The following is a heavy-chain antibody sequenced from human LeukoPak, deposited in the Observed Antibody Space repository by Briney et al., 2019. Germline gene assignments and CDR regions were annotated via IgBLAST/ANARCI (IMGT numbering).Heavy chain of an antibody. V-gene: IGHV3-23*01. CDR3: TKERVTSDGEPFDS. D-gene: IGHD2-2*01. J-gene: IGHJ4*02. Sequence: GGSLRLPCAASGFTFSSYAMDWVRQAPGKGLEWVSYISDSGGRTYYADSVKGRFTISRDNSKNTLYLQLNSLGAEDTAVYYCTKERVTSDGEPFDSWGPGTLVTVSS. CDR2: ISDSGGRT. CDR1: GFTFSSYA.